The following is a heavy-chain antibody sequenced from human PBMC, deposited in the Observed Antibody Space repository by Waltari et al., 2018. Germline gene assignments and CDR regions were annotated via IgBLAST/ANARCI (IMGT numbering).Heavy chain of an antibody. CDR2: IYHSGST. D-gene: IGHD3-3*01. CDR1: GYSISSGYY. CDR3: ARHGVWGTIFENWFDP. J-gene: IGHJ5*02. Sequence: QVQLQESGPGLVKPSETLSLTCAVSGYSISSGYYWGWIRQPPGKGLEWIGSIYHSGSTYYNPSLKSRVTISVDTSKNQFSLKLSSVTAADTAVYYCARHGVWGTIFENWFDPWGQGTLVTVSS. V-gene: IGHV4-38-2*01.